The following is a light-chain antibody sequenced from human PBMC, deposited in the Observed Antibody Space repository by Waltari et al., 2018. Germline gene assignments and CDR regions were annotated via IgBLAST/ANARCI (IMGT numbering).Light chain of an antibody. CDR2: DTS. Sequence: EVVLTQSPGTLSLSPWDGGTLSCRASQSVSRSLAWYQQKPGQAPRLLIYDTSRRATGIPDRFSGSGSGTDFSLTISRLEPEDFAMYYCQKYASLPATFGQGTKVEIK. J-gene: IGKJ1*01. CDR3: QKYASLPAT. V-gene: IGKV3-20*01. CDR1: QSVSRS.